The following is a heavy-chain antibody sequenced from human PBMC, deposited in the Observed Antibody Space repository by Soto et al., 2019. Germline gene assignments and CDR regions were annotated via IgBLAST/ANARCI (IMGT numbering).Heavy chain of an antibody. D-gene: IGHD5-18*01. CDR2: IYYSGST. J-gene: IGHJ5*02. Sequence: SETLSLTCPVSGGSISSGDYYWSWIRQPPGKGLEWIGYIYYSGSTNYSPSLKSRVAISLDTSKNQFSLSLSSVTATDTAVYYCARGRGYSYGLDPWGQGTLVTVSS. CDR1: GGSISSGDYY. V-gene: IGHV4-30-4*01. CDR3: ARGRGYSYGLDP.